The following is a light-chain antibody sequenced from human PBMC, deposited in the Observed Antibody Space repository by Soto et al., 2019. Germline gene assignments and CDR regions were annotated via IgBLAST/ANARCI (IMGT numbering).Light chain of an antibody. Sequence: EIVLTQSPGTLSLSPGERATLSCRASQSVSSSYLAWYQQKPGQAPRLLIHGASSRATGIPDRFSGSGSGTDFTLTINRLDPEDFAVYYCQQYGSSPLTFGGGTKVEIK. V-gene: IGKV3-20*01. J-gene: IGKJ4*01. CDR1: QSVSSSY. CDR2: GAS. CDR3: QQYGSSPLT.